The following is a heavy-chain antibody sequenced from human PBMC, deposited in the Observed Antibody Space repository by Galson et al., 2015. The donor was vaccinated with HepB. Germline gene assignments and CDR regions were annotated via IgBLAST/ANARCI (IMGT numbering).Heavy chain of an antibody. J-gene: IGHJ4*01. D-gene: IGHD3-22*01. CDR1: GFTFXSYA. CDR3: AKAPXKYYYDSSGYYSY. Sequence: SLRLSXXXSGFTFXSYAXXXVRQAPGKGLEXVXAISGSGGSTYYADSVKGRFTISRDNSXNTXXLQMNSLRAEDTAVYYCAKAPXKYYYDSSGYYSYWG. CDR2: ISGSGGST. V-gene: IGHV3-23*01.